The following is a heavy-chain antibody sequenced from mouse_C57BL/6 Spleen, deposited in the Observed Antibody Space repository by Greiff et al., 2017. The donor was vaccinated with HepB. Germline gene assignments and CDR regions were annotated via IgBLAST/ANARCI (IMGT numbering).Heavy chain of an antibody. V-gene: IGHV1-52*01. D-gene: IGHD2-1*01. CDR3: ARSGYYGNYRGFAY. Sequence: VQLQQPGAELVRPGSSVKLSCKASGYTFTSYWMHWVKQRPIQGLEWIGNIDPSDSETHYNQKFKDKATLTVDKSSSTAYMQLSSLTSEDSAVYYCARSGYYGNYRGFAYWGQGTLVTVSA. CDR2: IDPSDSET. J-gene: IGHJ3*01. CDR1: GYTFTSYW.